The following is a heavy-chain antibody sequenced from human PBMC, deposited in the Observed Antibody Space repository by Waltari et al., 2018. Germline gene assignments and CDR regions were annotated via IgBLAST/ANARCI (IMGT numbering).Heavy chain of an antibody. J-gene: IGHJ4*02. CDR2: IYSGGST. Sequence: EVQLVESGGGLVKPGGSLRLSCVGSGFSFSSYGLHWVRQAPGKGLEWISLIYSGGSTYYADSVKGRFTISRDNSKNTLYLQMDSLSVEDTAVYYCARWQQWPVRAFDYWGQGTLVTVSS. CDR1: GFSFSSYG. V-gene: IGHV3-66*01. CDR3: ARWQQWPVRAFDY. D-gene: IGHD6-19*01.